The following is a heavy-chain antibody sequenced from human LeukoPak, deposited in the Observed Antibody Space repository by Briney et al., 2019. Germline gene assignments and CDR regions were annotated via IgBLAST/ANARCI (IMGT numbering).Heavy chain of an antibody. D-gene: IGHD3-10*01. CDR2: ISGSGGST. V-gene: IGHV3-23*01. J-gene: IGHJ4*02. CDR3: AKDTLEGDYYGSGSYYYDY. CDR1: GFTFSSYA. Sequence: GGSLRLSCAASGFTFSSYAMSWVRQAPGKGLEWVSAISGSGGSTYYADSVKGRFTISRGNSKNTLYLQMNSLRAEDTAVYYCAKDTLEGDYYGSGSYYYDYWGQGTLVTVSS.